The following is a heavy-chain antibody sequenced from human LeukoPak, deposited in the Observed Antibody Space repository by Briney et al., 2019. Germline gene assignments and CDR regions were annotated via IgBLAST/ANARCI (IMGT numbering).Heavy chain of an antibody. Sequence: GGSLRLSCAASGFTVSSNYMSWVRQAPGKGLEWVSVIYSGGATYSADSVKGRFTISRDNSKNTLYLQMNSLRAEDTAVYYCASHLAYYYYDSGAFDIWGQGTMVTVSS. CDR1: GFTVSSNY. CDR2: IYSGGAT. CDR3: ASHLAYYYYDSGAFDI. V-gene: IGHV3-53*01. D-gene: IGHD3-22*01. J-gene: IGHJ3*02.